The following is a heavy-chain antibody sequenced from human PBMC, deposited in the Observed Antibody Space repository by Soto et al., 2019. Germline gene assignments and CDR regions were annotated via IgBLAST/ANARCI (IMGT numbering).Heavy chain of an antibody. V-gene: IGHV1-18*01. CDR1: GYTLTSYG. Sequence: EASVKVSCKASGYTLTSYGLSWVRQAPGQGLEWMGWISTYNGDTYYAQSLQDRVTMTTDTSTSTAYMELRSLRSDDTAVYYCARDRAGGLLKPFDPWGQGTLVTVSS. CDR3: ARDRAGGLLKPFDP. J-gene: IGHJ5*02. D-gene: IGHD3-16*01. CDR2: ISTYNGDT.